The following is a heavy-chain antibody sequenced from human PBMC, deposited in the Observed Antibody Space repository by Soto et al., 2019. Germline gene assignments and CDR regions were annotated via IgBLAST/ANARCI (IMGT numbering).Heavy chain of an antibody. CDR2: FYYTGST. Sequence: PSETLSLTCTVSGGSVGSGNYYWSWIRQPPGKGLEWIGYFYYTGSTNYNPSLKSRVTISIDASKNQFSLRLSSVTAADTAVYYCARSMHYSDGSNYSPFDYWGQGTLVTVSS. CDR1: GGSVGSGNYY. CDR3: ARSMHYSDGSNYSPFDY. D-gene: IGHD3-22*01. J-gene: IGHJ4*02. V-gene: IGHV4-61*01.